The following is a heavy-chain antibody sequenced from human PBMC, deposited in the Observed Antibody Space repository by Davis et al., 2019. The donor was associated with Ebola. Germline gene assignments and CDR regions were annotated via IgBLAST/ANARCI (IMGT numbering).Heavy chain of an antibody. J-gene: IGHJ4*02. V-gene: IGHV3-23*01. CDR1: AFTFSSYA. Sequence: GESLKISCAASAFTFSSYAMSWVRQAPGKGLEWVSGISGGGDITYYGDSVKGRFTISRDNSKRTLYLQLNSLRAEDTAMYYCVRAPSSIAARPGYFDYWGQGTLVTVSS. CDR3: VRAPSSIAARPGYFDY. D-gene: IGHD6-6*01. CDR2: ISGGGDIT.